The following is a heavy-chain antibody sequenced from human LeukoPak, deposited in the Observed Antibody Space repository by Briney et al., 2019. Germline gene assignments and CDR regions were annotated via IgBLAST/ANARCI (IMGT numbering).Heavy chain of an antibody. D-gene: IGHD3-10*01. Sequence: PGGSLRLSCAASGFTFSSYWMSWVRQAPGKGLEWVANIKQDGSVKYYVDSVKGRFTISRDNAKNSLYLQMNSLRAEDTAVYYCARTETLWFGELFPDYWGQGTLVTVSS. CDR2: IKQDGSVK. J-gene: IGHJ4*02. CDR1: GFTFSSYW. CDR3: ARTETLWFGELFPDY. V-gene: IGHV3-7*01.